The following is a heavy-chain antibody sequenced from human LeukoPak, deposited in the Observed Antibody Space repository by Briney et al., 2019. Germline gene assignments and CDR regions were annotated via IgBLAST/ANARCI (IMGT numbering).Heavy chain of an antibody. CDR3: ARDLTTSSTAYFYH. J-gene: IGHJ1*01. V-gene: IGHV3-21*01. D-gene: IGHD6-6*01. CDR1: GFTFSSYS. Sequence: PGGFLRLSCTASGFTFSSYSMNWVRQAPGKGLEWVSSISSSSRYTYYADSVKGRFTISRDNGKNSLYLQMNSLRAEDTAVYYCARDLTTSSTAYFYHWGQGTLVTVSS. CDR2: ISSSSRYT.